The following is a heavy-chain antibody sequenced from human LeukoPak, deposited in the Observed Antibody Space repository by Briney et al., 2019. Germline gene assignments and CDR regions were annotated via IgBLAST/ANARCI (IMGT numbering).Heavy chain of an antibody. CDR2: VYYSGST. J-gene: IGHJ4*02. V-gene: IGHV4-39*01. CDR1: GGSISSTSYY. D-gene: IGHD5-12*01. CDR3: ARQGSGYDY. Sequence: PSETLSLTCTVSGGSISSTSYYWGWIRQPPGKGLEWIGSVYYSGSTYYNPFPKSRVTTAVDTSKNQSFLKVRSVTAADTAVYYCARQGSGYDYWGQGTLVTVPS.